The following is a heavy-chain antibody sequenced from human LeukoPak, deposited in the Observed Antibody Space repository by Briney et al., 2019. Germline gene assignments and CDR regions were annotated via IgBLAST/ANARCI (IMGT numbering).Heavy chain of an antibody. CDR2: ISSSSSYI. Sequence: PGGSLRLSCAASGFTFSSYSMNWVRQAPGKGLEWVSSISSSSSYIYYADSVKGRFTISRDNAKNSLYLQMNSLRAEDTAVYYCARDSDDDSSGYYFDYWGQGTLVTVSS. CDR1: GFTFSSYS. J-gene: IGHJ4*02. D-gene: IGHD3-22*01. CDR3: ARDSDDDSSGYYFDY. V-gene: IGHV3-21*01.